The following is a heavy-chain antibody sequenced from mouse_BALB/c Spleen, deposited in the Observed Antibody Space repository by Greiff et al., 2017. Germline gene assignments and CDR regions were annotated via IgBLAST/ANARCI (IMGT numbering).Heavy chain of an antibody. Sequence: EVHLVESGGGLVQPGGSRKLSCAASGFTFSSFGMHWVRQAPEKGLEWVAYISSGSSTIYYADTVKGRFTISRDNPKNTLFLQMTSLRSEDTAMYYCAITTVAPCAYWGQGTLVTVSA. V-gene: IGHV5-17*02. D-gene: IGHD1-1*01. J-gene: IGHJ3*01. CDR2: ISSGSSTI. CDR3: AITTVAPCAY. CDR1: GFTFSSFG.